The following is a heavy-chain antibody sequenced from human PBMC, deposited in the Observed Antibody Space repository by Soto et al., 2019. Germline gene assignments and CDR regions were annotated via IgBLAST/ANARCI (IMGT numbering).Heavy chain of an antibody. Sequence: PSETLSLTCTVSGGSISDYYWSWIRQPPWKGLEWIGYIYYSVNTNYNPSLKSRVTISTDTSKNQFSLKLSSVTAADTAVYYCARTHFDILTGYYKSVGYFDYWGQGTLVTVSS. CDR2: IYYSVNT. CDR3: ARTHFDILTGYYKSVGYFDY. V-gene: IGHV4-59*08. CDR1: GGSISDYY. J-gene: IGHJ4*02. D-gene: IGHD3-9*01.